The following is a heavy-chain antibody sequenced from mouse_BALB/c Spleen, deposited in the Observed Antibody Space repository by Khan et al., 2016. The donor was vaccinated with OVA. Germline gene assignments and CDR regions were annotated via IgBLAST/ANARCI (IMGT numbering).Heavy chain of an antibody. CDR1: GYSITSDYA. CDR2: ISYSGST. CDR3: ASELGRYYALDY. V-gene: IGHV3-2*02. D-gene: IGHD4-1*01. Sequence: EVELVESGPGLVKPSQSLSLTCTVTGYSITSDYAWNWIRQFPGNKLEWMGYISYSGSTTYNPSLKSRISITRDTSKDQFFLQLKSVPSEDTATYYCASELGRYYALDYWGQGTSVTVSS. J-gene: IGHJ4*01.